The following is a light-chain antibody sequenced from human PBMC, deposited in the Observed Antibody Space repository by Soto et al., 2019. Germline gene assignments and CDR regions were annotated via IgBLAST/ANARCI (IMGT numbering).Light chain of an antibody. Sequence: DIVMTQSPLSLPVTPGEPASISCRSSQSLLHSNGYNYLDWYLQKPGQSPQLLIYLGSNRASGVPERFGGSVSGEDFPLTISRVEAEYVGVYYCLQALQSPFTFGRGTRLGMK. CDR2: LGS. CDR3: LQALQSPFT. J-gene: IGKJ5*01. CDR1: QSLLHSNGYNY. V-gene: IGKV2-28*01.